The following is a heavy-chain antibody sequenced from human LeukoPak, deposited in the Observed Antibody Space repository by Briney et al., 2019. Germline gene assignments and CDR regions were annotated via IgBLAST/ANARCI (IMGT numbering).Heavy chain of an antibody. D-gene: IGHD3-22*01. CDR1: GFSPTTGGVG. CDR3: VHRNSSGYTFDY. J-gene: IGHJ4*02. CDR2: IYWDDDK. V-gene: IGHV2-5*02. Sequence: KSGPTLVKPTQTLTLTCTFSGFSPTTGGVGVGWIRQPPGKALEWLALIYWDDDKRYSPSLKSRLTITKDTSKKQVVLTMTNMDPMDTATYYCVHRNSSGYTFDYWGQGTLVTVSS.